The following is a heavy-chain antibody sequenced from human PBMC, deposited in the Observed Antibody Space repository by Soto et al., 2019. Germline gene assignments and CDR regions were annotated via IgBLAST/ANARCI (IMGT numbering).Heavy chain of an antibody. CDR2: IVVGSGNT. CDR3: ARDRDYYGSGSPVYWFDP. V-gene: IGHV1-58*01. D-gene: IGHD3-10*01. Sequence: SVKVSCKASGFTFTSSAVQWVRQARGQRLEWIGWIVVGSGNTNYAQKFQGRVTMTRDTSTSTVYMELSSLRSEDTAVYYCARDRDYYGSGSPVYWFDPWGQGTLVTVSS. J-gene: IGHJ5*02. CDR1: GFTFTSSA.